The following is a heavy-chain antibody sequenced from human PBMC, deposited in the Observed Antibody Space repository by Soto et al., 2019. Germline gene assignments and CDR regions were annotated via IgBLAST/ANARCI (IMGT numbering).Heavy chain of an antibody. D-gene: IGHD3-22*01. V-gene: IGHV3-66*01. Sequence: SLRLSCAASGFTVSSNYMSWVRQAPGKGLEWVSVIYSGGSTYYADSVKGRFTISRDNSKNTLYLQMNSLRAEDTAVYYCARVGYYDSSGYYWFDPWGQGTLVTVSS. CDR1: GFTVSSNY. CDR3: ARVGYYDSSGYYWFDP. J-gene: IGHJ5*02. CDR2: IYSGGST.